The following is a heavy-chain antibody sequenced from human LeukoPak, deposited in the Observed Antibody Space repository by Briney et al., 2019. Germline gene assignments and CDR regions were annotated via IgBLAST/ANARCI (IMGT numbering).Heavy chain of an antibody. J-gene: IGHJ5*02. Sequence: ASVKVSCKASGYTFTSYGISWVRQAPGQGLEWMGWISAYNGNTNYAQKLQGRVTMTTDTSTSTAYMELRSLRSDDTAVYYCARDRGSGWWDHWFDPWGQGTLVTVSS. CDR1: GYTFTSYG. V-gene: IGHV1-18*01. CDR2: ISAYNGNT. D-gene: IGHD6-19*01. CDR3: ARDRGSGWWDHWFDP.